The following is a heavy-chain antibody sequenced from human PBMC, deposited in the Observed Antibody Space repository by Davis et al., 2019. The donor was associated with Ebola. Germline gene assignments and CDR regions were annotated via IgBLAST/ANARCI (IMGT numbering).Heavy chain of an antibody. CDR1: GFTFSSYG. CDR3: ARDGRRYSSGGMDV. V-gene: IGHV3-74*01. D-gene: IGHD5-18*01. CDR2: INSDGSST. Sequence: GESLKISCAASGFTFSSYGMHWVRQAPGKGLVWVSRINSDGSSTSYADSVKGRFTISRDNAKNTLYLQMNSLRAEDTAVYYCARDGRRYSSGGMDVWGQGTTVTVSS. J-gene: IGHJ6*02.